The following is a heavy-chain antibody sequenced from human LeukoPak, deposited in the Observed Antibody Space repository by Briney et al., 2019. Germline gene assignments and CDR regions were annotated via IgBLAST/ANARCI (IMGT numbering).Heavy chain of an antibody. CDR3: AREDIVVVPAARSYYYMDV. J-gene: IGHJ6*03. D-gene: IGHD2-2*01. CDR2: IYYSGST. V-gene: IGHV4-59*12. Sequence: PSETLSLTCTVSGGSISSYYWSWIRQPPGKGLEWIGYIYYSGSTYYNPSLKSRVTISVDTSKNQFSLKLSSVTAADTAVYYCAREDIVVVPAARSYYYMDVWGKGTTVTVSS. CDR1: GGSISSYY.